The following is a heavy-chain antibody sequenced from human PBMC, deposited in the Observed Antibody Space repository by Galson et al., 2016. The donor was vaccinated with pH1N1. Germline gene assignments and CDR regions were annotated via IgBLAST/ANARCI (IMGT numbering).Heavy chain of an antibody. V-gene: IGHV3-9*02. CDR1: GLPSNDHA. CDR3: GKDILPGGLDY. Sequence: SLRLSCAASGLPSNDHAMHWVRRIPGKGLEWVSGIYWSDSRTGYADSVKCRFPISRDSAKNSPYFQMNSLRVDDTALYFCGKDILPGGLDYWSQGTQVTVSS. J-gene: IGHJ4*02. CDR2: IYWSDSRT.